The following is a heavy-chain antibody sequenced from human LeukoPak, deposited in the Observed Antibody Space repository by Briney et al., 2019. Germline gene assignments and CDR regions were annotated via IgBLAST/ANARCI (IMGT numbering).Heavy chain of an antibody. J-gene: IGHJ4*02. CDR2: ISYDGSNE. V-gene: IGHV3-30-3*01. Sequence: GGSLRLSCAGSGFTFSTYAMHWVRQAPGKGLKWVAVISYDGSNEYYADSVKGRFTISRDNSKNTLYLQMNSLRAEDTAVYYCARGNTVATTSSYDYWGQGTLVTVSS. CDR3: ARGNTVATTSSYDY. CDR1: GFTFSTYA. D-gene: IGHD5-12*01.